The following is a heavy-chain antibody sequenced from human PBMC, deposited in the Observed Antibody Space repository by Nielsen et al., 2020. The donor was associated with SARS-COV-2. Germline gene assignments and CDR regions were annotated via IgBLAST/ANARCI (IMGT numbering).Heavy chain of an antibody. Sequence: SETLSLTCAVSGGSISSSNWWSWVRQPPGKGLEWIGEIYHSGSTNYNPSLKSRVTISVDKSKNQFSLKLSSVTAADTAVYYCASSDIVLMGGWFDPWGQGTLVTVSS. CDR2: IYHSGST. CDR1: GGSISSSNW. J-gene: IGHJ5*02. V-gene: IGHV4-4*02. CDR3: ASSDIVLMGGWFDP. D-gene: IGHD2-8*01.